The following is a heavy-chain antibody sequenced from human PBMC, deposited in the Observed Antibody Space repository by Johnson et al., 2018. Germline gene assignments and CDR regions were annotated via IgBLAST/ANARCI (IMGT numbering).Heavy chain of an antibody. CDR2: ISSSSSTI. V-gene: IGHV3-11*01. J-gene: IGHJ1*01. CDR3: ARGAIHYKHEYFQH. Sequence: QVQLVESGGGLVEPGGSLRLSCAASGFIFSDYYMSWLRQAPGKGLEWISYISSSSSTIYYADSVTGRFTISRDNAKKSVYLQMNSLKTEDKAVYYCARGAIHYKHEYFQHWGQGILVTVSS. D-gene: IGHD1-1*01. CDR1: GFIFSDYY.